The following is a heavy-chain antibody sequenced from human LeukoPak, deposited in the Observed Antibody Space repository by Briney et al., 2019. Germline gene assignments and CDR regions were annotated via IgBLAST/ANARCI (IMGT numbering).Heavy chain of an antibody. J-gene: IGHJ2*01. CDR3: ARELRYCSGGSCYHNWHFDL. D-gene: IGHD2-15*01. CDR2: INHSGST. V-gene: IGHV4-34*01. CDR1: GGSFSGYY. Sequence: SETLSLTCAVYGGSFSGYYWSWIRQPPGKGLEWIGEINHSGSTNYNPYLKGRVTISVDTSKNQFSLKLSSVTAADTAVYYCARELRYCSGGSCYHNWHFDLWGRGTLVTVSS.